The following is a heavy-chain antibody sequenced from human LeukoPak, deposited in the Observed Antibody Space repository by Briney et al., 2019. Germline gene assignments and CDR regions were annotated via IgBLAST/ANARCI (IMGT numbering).Heavy chain of an antibody. CDR2: INPNSGGT. CDR3: ARGLSSSWYNRSLWMTTTIDY. D-gene: IGHD6-13*01. J-gene: IGHJ4*02. V-gene: IGHV1-2*04. CDR1: GYTFTGYY. Sequence: ASVKVSCRASGYTFTGYYMDWVRQAPGQGLEWMGWINPNSGGTNYAQKFQGWVTMTRDTSISTAYTELSRLRSDDTAVYYCARGLSSSWYNRSLWMTTTIDYWGQGTLVTVSS.